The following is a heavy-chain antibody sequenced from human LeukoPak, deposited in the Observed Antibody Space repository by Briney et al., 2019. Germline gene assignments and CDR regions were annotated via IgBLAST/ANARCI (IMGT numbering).Heavy chain of an antibody. J-gene: IGHJ4*02. CDR2: IYTSGST. V-gene: IGHV4-4*07. CDR1: GGSISSYY. D-gene: IGHD3-9*01. CDR3: AREGNIHLSKHTIFFFDY. Sequence: SETLSLTCTVSGGSISSYYWSWIRQPAGKGLEWTGRIYTSGSTNYNPSLKSRVTMSVDTSKNQFSLKLSSVTAADTAVYYCAREGNIHLSKHTIFFFDYWGQGTLVTVSS.